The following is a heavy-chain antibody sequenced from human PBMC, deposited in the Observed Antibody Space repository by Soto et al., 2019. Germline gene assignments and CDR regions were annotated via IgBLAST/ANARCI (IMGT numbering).Heavy chain of an antibody. J-gene: IGHJ4*02. D-gene: IGHD1-26*01. V-gene: IGHV4-59*01. CDR1: GGSIISDY. CDR3: ARVLSGSSLFDY. Sequence: PSETLSLTCTVSGGSIISDYWSWIRQPPGKGLEWIGYISYSGSTNYNPSLKSLVTISVDTSKNQFSLKLSSVTAADTAVYYCARVLSGSSLFDYWGQGTLVTV. CDR2: ISYSGST.